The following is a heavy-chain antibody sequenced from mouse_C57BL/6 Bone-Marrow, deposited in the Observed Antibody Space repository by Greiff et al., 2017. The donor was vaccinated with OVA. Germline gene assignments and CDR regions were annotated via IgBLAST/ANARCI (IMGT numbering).Heavy chain of an antibody. Sequence: QVQLQQPGAELVKPGASVKLSCKASGYTFTSYWMQWVKQRPGQGLEWIGEIDPSASYTNYNQKFKGKATLTVDTSSSTAYMQLSSLTSEDSAVYYCARWDRGDYWGQGTTLTVSS. V-gene: IGHV1-50*01. CDR2: IDPSASYT. CDR3: ARWDRGDY. CDR1: GYTFTSYW. D-gene: IGHD2-14*01. J-gene: IGHJ2*01.